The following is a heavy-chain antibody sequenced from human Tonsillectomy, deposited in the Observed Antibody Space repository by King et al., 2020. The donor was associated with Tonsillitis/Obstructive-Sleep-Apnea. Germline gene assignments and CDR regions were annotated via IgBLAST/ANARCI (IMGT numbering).Heavy chain of an antibody. V-gene: IGHV3-30*04. CDR1: GFTFSLYA. J-gene: IGHJ4*02. D-gene: IGHD3-3*01. Sequence: VQLVESGGGVVQPGRSLRLSCAASGFTFSLYAMHWVRQAPGKGLEWVALISYDGSNKYYADSVKGRFTISRDNSKNTLYLQMNSLRAEDTAVYYCARGRGYDFWSGYSHFDYWGQGTLVTVSS. CDR3: ARGRGYDFWSGYSHFDY. CDR2: ISYDGSNK.